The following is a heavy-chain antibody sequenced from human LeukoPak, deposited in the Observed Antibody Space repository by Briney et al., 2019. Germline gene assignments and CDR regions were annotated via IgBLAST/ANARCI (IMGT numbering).Heavy chain of an antibody. J-gene: IGHJ4*02. CDR1: GFTFSDYY. V-gene: IGHV3-11*01. Sequence: GGSLRLSCAASGFTFSDYYMSWIRQAPGKGLEWVSYISSSGSTIYYADSVKGRFTISRDNAKNSLYLQMNSLRAQDTAVYYCAREGDYGDYSDFDYWGQGTLVTVSS. CDR2: ISSSGSTI. D-gene: IGHD4-17*01. CDR3: AREGDYGDYSDFDY.